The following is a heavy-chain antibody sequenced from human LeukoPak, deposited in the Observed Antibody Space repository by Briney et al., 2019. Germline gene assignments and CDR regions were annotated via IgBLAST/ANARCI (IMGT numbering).Heavy chain of an antibody. V-gene: IGHV3-30*18. CDR1: GFIFSSYG. D-gene: IGHD2-8*02. CDR2: ISYDGSNK. CDR3: ANTGGPYYYYGMDV. Sequence: PGGAVRLSCAACGFIFSSYGMHWVGQAAGKGVDGVVVISYDGSNKYYADSVKGRFTISRDNSKNTLYLQMNSLRAEDTAVYYCANTGGPYYYYGMDVWGQGTTVTVSS. J-gene: IGHJ6*02.